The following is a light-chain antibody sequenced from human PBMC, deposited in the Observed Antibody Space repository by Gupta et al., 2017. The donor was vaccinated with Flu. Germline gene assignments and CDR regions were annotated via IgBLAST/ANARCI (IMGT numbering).Light chain of an antibody. CDR3: QHDNSYPWT. CDR1: QSVSSW. Sequence: DIQMTHSPSTLSASVGDRVTLTCRASQSVSSWLAWYQQKPGKAPKLLIYKASSLESGVPSRFSGSGSGTEFTLTISSLQPDDFATYYCQHDNSYPWTFGQGTKVEIK. CDR2: KAS. J-gene: IGKJ1*01. V-gene: IGKV1-5*03.